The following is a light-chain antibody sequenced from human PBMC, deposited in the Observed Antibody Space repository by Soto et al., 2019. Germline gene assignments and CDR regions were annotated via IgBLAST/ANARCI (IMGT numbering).Light chain of an antibody. CDR1: QRVSSSY. CDR3: QQNGSSPGT. Sequence: EIVLTQSPGTLSLSPGERATLSCRATQRVSSSYLAWYQQKHGQAPKLLNYAASSSTTGIPDRFSGSGSRTDFTLTISRLEPEDFAVYYWQQNGSSPGTFGQGTKVEIK. J-gene: IGKJ1*01. CDR2: AAS. V-gene: IGKV3-20*01.